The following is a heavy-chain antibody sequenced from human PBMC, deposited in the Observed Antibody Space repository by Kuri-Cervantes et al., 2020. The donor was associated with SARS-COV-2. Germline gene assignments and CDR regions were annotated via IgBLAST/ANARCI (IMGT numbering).Heavy chain of an antibody. J-gene: IGHJ6*03. V-gene: IGHV4-39*07. Sequence: SETLSLTCTVSGGSISSSSYYWGWIRQPPGKGLEWIGSIYYSGSTYYNPSLKSRVTISVDTSKNQFSLKLSSVTAADTAVYYCARDGVAAAGYGNPYYYYYMDVWGKGTTVTVS. CDR1: GGSISSSSYY. CDR3: ARDGVAAAGYGNPYYYYYMDV. D-gene: IGHD6-13*01. CDR2: IYYSGST.